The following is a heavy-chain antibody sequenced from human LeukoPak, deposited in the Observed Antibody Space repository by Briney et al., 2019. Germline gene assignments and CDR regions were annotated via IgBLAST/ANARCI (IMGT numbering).Heavy chain of an antibody. J-gene: IGHJ4*02. CDR1: GYTFTGYY. V-gene: IGHV1-2*02. CDR3: ARDKAMVSYYFDY. CDR2: INPNSGST. Sequence: ASVKVSCKSSGYTFTGYYMHWVRQAPGQGLEWMGWINPNSGSTNYAQKFQGRVTMTRDTSISTAYMELSRLRSDDTAVYYCARDKAMVSYYFDYWGQGTLVTVSS. D-gene: IGHD5-18*01.